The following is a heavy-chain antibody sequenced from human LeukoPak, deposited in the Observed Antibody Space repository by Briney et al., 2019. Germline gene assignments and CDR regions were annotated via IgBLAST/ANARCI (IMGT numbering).Heavy chain of an antibody. V-gene: IGHV3-21*01. Sequence: GGSLRLSCAASGFTFSSYSMNWVRQAPGKGLEWVSSISSSSSYIYYADSVKGRFTISRDNAKNSLYLQMNSLRAEDTAVYYCAREGGSYNFGAYYFDYWGQGTLVTVSS. CDR3: AREGGSYNFGAYYFDY. CDR1: GFTFSSYS. D-gene: IGHD1-26*01. J-gene: IGHJ4*02. CDR2: ISSSSSYI.